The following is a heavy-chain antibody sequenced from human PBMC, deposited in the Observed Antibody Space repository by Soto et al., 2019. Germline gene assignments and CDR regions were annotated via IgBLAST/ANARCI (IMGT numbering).Heavy chain of an antibody. J-gene: IGHJ4*02. V-gene: IGHV1-2*02. CDR2: INPNTGAT. D-gene: IGHD3-22*01. CDR3: ARIPYYYDTGRTAYF. CDR1: GHPFLDFY. Sequence: QVQLVQSGAEVRKPGASVRVSCSPSGHPFLDFYVHWVRQAPGKGLEWLGWINPNTGATNYAKKFEGRVTVIRDMSINTAYMELTRLTSDDTAVYYCARIPYYYDTGRTAYFWGPGTLVTVSS.